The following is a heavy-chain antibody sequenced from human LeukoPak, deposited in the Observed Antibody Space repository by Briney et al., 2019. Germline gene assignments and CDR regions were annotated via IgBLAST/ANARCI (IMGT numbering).Heavy chain of an antibody. J-gene: IGHJ4*02. CDR1: GFTFSSYA. CDR3: ATHMDIVVVVAATPDHYFDY. CDR2: ISGSGGST. Sequence: GGSLRLSCAASGFTFSSYAMSWVRQAPGKGLEWVSSISGSGGSTYYADSVKGRFTISRDNSKNTLYLQMNSLRAEDTAVYYCATHMDIVVVVAATPDHYFDYWGQGTLVTVSS. V-gene: IGHV3-23*01. D-gene: IGHD2-15*01.